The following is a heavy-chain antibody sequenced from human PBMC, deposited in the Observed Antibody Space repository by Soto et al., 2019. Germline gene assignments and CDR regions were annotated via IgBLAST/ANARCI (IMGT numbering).Heavy chain of an antibody. CDR3: ANGRYYYDSSGYFAY. CDR2: ISGSGGST. CDR1: GFTFSSYA. Sequence: GGSLRLSCAASGFTFSSYAMSWVRQAPGKGLEWVSAISGSGGSTYYADSVKGRFTISRDNSKNTLYLQMNSLRAEDTAVYYCANGRYYYDSSGYFAYWGQGTLVTV. J-gene: IGHJ4*02. D-gene: IGHD3-22*01. V-gene: IGHV3-23*01.